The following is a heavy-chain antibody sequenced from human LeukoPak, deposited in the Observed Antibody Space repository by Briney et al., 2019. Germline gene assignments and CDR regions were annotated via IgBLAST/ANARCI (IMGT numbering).Heavy chain of an antibody. CDR3: ARRGSQWLVDDAFDI. CDR2: INHSGST. J-gene: IGHJ3*02. Sequence: SETLSLTCAVYGGSFSGYYWSWIRQPPGKGLEWIGEINHSGSTNYNPSLKSRVTISVDTSKNQFSLKLSSVTAADTAVYYCARRGSQWLVDDAFDIWGQGTMVTVSS. CDR1: GGSFSGYY. V-gene: IGHV4-34*01. D-gene: IGHD6-19*01.